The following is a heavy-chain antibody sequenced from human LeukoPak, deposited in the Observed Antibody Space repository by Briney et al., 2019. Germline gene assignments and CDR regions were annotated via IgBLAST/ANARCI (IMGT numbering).Heavy chain of an antibody. CDR3: ARGIAMVTYGLDY. J-gene: IGHJ4*02. CDR1: GGSISSGGYY. Sequence: PSQTLSLTCTVSGGSISSGGYYWSWIRQHPGKGLEWIGYIYYSGSTYYNPSLKSRVTISVDTSKNQFSLKLSSVTAADTAVYYCARGIAMVTYGLDYWGQGTLVTASS. D-gene: IGHD5-18*01. V-gene: IGHV4-31*03. CDR2: IYYSGST.